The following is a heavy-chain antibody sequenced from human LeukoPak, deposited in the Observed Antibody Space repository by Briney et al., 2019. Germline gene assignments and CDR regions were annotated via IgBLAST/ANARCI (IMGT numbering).Heavy chain of an antibody. CDR2: ISSSGSTI. Sequence: GGSLRHSCAASGFTFSDYYMSWIRQAPGKGLEWVSYISSSGSTIYYADSVKGRFTISRDNAKNSLYLQMNSLRAEDTAVYYCARGYSGYDSPSYFDYWGQGTLVTVSS. CDR3: ARGYSGYDSPSYFDY. D-gene: IGHD5-12*01. V-gene: IGHV3-11*01. CDR1: GFTFSDYY. J-gene: IGHJ4*02.